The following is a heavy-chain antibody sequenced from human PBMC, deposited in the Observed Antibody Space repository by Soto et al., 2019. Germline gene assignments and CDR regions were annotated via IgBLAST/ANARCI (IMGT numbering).Heavy chain of an antibody. CDR3: AIAATEGAARPHYFAY. Sequence: GAAVKVSCKASGGTFSSYAISWVRQAPGQGLEWMGGIIPIFGTANYAQKFQGRVTITADESTSTAYMELSSLRSEDTAVYYCAIAATEGAARPHYFAYWGQGTLVT. CDR1: GGTFSSYA. J-gene: IGHJ4*02. CDR2: IIPIFGTA. V-gene: IGHV1-69*13. D-gene: IGHD6-25*01.